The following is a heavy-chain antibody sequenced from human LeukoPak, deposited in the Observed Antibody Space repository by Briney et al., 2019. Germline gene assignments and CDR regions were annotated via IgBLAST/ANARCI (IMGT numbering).Heavy chain of an antibody. CDR1: GFTFSSYA. CDR2: ISGSGGST. CDR3: AKRYCSGGSCYMGFDY. J-gene: IGHJ4*02. V-gene: IGHV3-23*01. Sequence: GGSLRLSCAASGFTFSSYAMSWVRQAPGKGLEWVSAISGSGGSTYYADSVKGRFTISRDNSKNTLYLQMNSLRAEDTAVYYCAKRYCSGGSCYMGFDYWGQATLVTVSS. D-gene: IGHD2-15*01.